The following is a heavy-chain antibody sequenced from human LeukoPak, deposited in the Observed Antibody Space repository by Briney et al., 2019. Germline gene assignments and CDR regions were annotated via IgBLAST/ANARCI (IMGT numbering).Heavy chain of an antibody. Sequence: PSETLSLTCAVYGGSFSGYYWGWVRQAPGKGLEWVSAISGSGGSTYYADSVKGRFTISRDNSRNTLYLQMNSLRAEDTAVYYCAKGGGWSPGDYWGQGTLVTVSS. D-gene: IGHD6-19*01. CDR1: GGSFSGYY. V-gene: IGHV3-23*01. CDR3: AKGGGWSPGDY. J-gene: IGHJ4*02. CDR2: ISGSGGST.